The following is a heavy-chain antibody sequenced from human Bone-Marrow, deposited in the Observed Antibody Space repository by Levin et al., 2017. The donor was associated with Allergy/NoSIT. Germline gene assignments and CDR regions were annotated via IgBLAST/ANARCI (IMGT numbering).Heavy chain of an antibody. CDR2: FDPEEGET. CDR3: ATDYADKGIITSVRFYGMDV. J-gene: IGHJ6*02. V-gene: IGHV1-24*01. Sequence: ASVKVSCKIAGHTVSQLYIQWVRQAPGEKLEWMGGFDPEEGETIYAQKFQGRVTMTEDRSTDIAYMELRRLTSEDTAVYYCATDYADKGIITSVRFYGMDVWGQGTTVTVSS. D-gene: IGHD3-16*01. CDR1: GHTVSQLY.